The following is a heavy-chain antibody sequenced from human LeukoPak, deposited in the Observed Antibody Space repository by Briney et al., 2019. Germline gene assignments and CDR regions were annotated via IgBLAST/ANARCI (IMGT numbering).Heavy chain of an antibody. CDR1: SGSISGYY. Sequence: SETLSLTCTVSSGSISGYYWSWVRQPPGKGLEWIGYIYYSGTTKYNPSLKSRVTISVDTSKNQCSLKLSSVTAADTAVYYCARQSISGSSLSYFDYWGQGTLVNVSS. CDR3: ARQSISGSSLSYFDY. V-gene: IGHV4-59*01. D-gene: IGHD3-22*01. CDR2: IYYSGTT. J-gene: IGHJ4*02.